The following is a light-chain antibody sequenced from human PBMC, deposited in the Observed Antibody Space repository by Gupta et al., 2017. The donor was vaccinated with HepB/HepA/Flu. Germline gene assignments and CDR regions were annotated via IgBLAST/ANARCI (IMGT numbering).Light chain of an antibody. CDR1: SGHSSFI. CDR3: ETWDSNTRV. CDR2: LEDSGSY. V-gene: IGLV4-60*02. Sequence: QPLLTQSSFASASLGSSVNPNCTLSSGHSSFIIAWYQQQTGKGPRDLMKLEDSGSYNKESGVPDRFSGSSSGAERYITISNLQYEDEADYYCETWDSNTRVFGGGTKLTVL. J-gene: IGLJ2*01.